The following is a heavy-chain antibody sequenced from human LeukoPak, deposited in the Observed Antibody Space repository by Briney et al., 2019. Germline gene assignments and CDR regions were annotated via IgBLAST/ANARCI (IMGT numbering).Heavy chain of an antibody. D-gene: IGHD5-12*01. J-gene: IGHJ5*02. CDR2: IYYTGST. CDR3: ARDGTVATNWFDP. CDR1: GGSISSYY. V-gene: IGHV4-59*01. Sequence: SETLSLTCTVSGGSISSYYWTWIRQPPGKGLEWIGYIYYTGSTDYNPFLKSRVTISLDTSKNQFSLKLSSMTAADTAVYYCARDGTVATNWFDPWGQGILVTVSS.